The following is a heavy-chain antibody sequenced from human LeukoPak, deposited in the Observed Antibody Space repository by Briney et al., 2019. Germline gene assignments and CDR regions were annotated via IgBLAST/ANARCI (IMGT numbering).Heavy chain of an antibody. V-gene: IGHV2-70*11. CDR2: IDWDDDK. J-gene: IGHJ4*02. CDR1: GFSLSTSGMC. CDR3: ARIRAYYYDSSGFYFDY. Sequence: SGPTLANPTQTLTLTCTFSGFSLSTSGMCVSWIRQPPGKALEWLARIDWDDDKYYSTSLKTRLTISKDTSKNQVFLTMTNMDPVDTATYYCARIRAYYYDSSGFYFDYWGQGTLVTVSS. D-gene: IGHD3-22*01.